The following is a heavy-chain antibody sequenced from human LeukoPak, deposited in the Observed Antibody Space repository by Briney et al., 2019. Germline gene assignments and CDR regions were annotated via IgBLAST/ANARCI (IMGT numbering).Heavy chain of an antibody. Sequence: GGSLRLSCAASGFTFSSYGMHWVRQAPGKGLEWVAVISYDGSNKYYADSVKGRFTISRDNSKNTLYLQMNSLRAEDTAVYYCARESGSYSQYYFDCWGQGTLVTVSS. CDR3: ARESGSYSQYYFDC. J-gene: IGHJ4*02. CDR1: GFTFSSYG. CDR2: ISYDGSNK. V-gene: IGHV3-30*03. D-gene: IGHD1-26*01.